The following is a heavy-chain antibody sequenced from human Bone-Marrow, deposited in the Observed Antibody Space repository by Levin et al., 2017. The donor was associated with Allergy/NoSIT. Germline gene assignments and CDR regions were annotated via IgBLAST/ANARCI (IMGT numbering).Heavy chain of an antibody. CDR2: IIHTGGN. J-gene: IGHJ6*02. V-gene: IGHV4-34*12. Sequence: NASETLSLTCAVNGASLSGHYWSWIRLSPGKGLEWIGQIIHTGGNNYVVSQASSLDARVTLSIDPSKNQFSMKLISVTAADTAVYYCATGAMTTVPPDNFYDGMAVWGQGTTVVVSS. D-gene: IGHD4-17*01. CDR1: GASLSGHY. CDR3: ATGAMTTVPPDNFYDGMAV.